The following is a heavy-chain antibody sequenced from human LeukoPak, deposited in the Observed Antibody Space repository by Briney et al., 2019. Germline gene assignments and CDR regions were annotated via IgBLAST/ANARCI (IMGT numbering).Heavy chain of an antibody. Sequence: GGSLRLSCAASGFTFNSYWMTWVRQAPGKGPEWVANIKQDGSEKYYVDSVKGRFTISRDNSKNTLYLQTSSLRVEDTAVYYCARASTTVPNLLDHWGRGTLVTVSS. D-gene: IGHD4-17*01. J-gene: IGHJ4*02. CDR1: GFTFNSYW. V-gene: IGHV3-7*02. CDR2: IKQDGSEK. CDR3: ARASTTVPNLLDH.